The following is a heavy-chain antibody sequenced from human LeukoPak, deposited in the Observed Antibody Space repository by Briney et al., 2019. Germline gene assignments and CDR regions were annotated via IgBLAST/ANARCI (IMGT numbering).Heavy chain of an antibody. Sequence: GGSLRLSCAASGFTFSSYSMNWVRQAPGKGLEWVSSISSSSSYIYYADSVKGRFTISRDNAKNPLYLQMNSLRAEDTAVYYCAREVELLWFGELPSGMDVWGQGTTVTVSS. CDR3: AREVELLWFGELPSGMDV. CDR2: ISSSSSYI. J-gene: IGHJ6*02. V-gene: IGHV3-21*01. CDR1: GFTFSSYS. D-gene: IGHD3-10*01.